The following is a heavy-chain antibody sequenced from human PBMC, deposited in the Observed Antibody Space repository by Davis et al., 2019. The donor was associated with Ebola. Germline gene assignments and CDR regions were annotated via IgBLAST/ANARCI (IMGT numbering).Heavy chain of an antibody. CDR3: ARLPHAILTDSLRGLGMDV. J-gene: IGHJ6*04. D-gene: IGHD3-9*01. V-gene: IGHV1-3*01. Sequence: ASVKVSCKASGYTFTSYAMHWVRQAPGQRLEWMGWINAGNGNTKYSQKFQGRVTMTTDTSTSTAYMELRSLRSDDTAIYYCARLPHAILTDSLRGLGMDVWGKGTTVTVSS. CDR2: INAGNGNT. CDR1: GYTFTSYA.